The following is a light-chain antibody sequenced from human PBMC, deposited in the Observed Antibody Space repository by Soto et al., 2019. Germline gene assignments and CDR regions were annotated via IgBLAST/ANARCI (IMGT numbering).Light chain of an antibody. CDR2: KAS. Sequence: IQMTQSPSTLSASVGDRVTITCRASQSISSWLAWYQQRPGKAPKLLIYKASTLESGVPARFSGSGSGTDFTLSINSLQPEDFATYYCQQAYSFPITFGQGTRLEI. CDR1: QSISSW. V-gene: IGKV1-5*03. J-gene: IGKJ5*01. CDR3: QQAYSFPIT.